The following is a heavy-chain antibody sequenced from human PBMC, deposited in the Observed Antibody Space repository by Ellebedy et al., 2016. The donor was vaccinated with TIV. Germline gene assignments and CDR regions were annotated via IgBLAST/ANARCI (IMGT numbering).Heavy chain of an antibody. CDR3: AKDFGYRTAGGSYFDY. Sequence: GESLKISCAVSGFTFTSYAMSWVRQAPGKGLEWVSGISGSGDSTDYADSVKGRFTISRDKSKNTVYLQMHSLRAEDTAVYYCAKDFGYRTAGGSYFDYWGQGTLVTVSS. CDR1: GFTFTSYA. CDR2: ISGSGDST. D-gene: IGHD3-16*02. V-gene: IGHV3-23*01. J-gene: IGHJ4*02.